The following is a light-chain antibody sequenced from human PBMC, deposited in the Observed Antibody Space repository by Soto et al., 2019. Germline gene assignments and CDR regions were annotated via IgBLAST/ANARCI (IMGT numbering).Light chain of an antibody. V-gene: IGKV3-20*01. Sequence: EMVLTQSPGTLSLSPGERATLSCRASQSVTSSYLAWYQQKPGQAPRLLIDAALRRATAISDRFSGSGSGSDFTLTISRLEAEDFAVYYCQPFWASRYTFGQGTKLDIK. J-gene: IGKJ2*01. CDR3: QPFWASRYT. CDR1: QSVTSSY. CDR2: AAL.